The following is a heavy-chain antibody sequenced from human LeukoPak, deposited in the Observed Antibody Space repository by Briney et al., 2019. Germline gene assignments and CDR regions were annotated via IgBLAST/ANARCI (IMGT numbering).Heavy chain of an antibody. D-gene: IGHD3-16*02. V-gene: IGHV3-23*01. J-gene: IGHJ4*02. Sequence: GRSLRLSCAASGFTFSSYAMHWVRQAPGKGLEWVSTAGSGGGIYYADSVKGRFTISRDNSRSTVHLQMNGLRVEDTAIYYCAKGYSYTFDYWGQGTLVTVSS. CDR3: AKGYSYTFDY. CDR1: GFTFSSYA. CDR2: AGSGGGI.